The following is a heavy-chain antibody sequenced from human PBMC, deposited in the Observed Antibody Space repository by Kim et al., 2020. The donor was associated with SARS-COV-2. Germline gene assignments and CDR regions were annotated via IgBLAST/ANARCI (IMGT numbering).Heavy chain of an antibody. Sequence: AQKFKGRVTMTRDTSISTAYMELSRLRSDDTAVYYCARGYERWLQPEFDYWGQGTLVTVSS. V-gene: IGHV1-2*02. CDR3: ARGYERWLQPEFDY. D-gene: IGHD5-12*01. J-gene: IGHJ4*02.